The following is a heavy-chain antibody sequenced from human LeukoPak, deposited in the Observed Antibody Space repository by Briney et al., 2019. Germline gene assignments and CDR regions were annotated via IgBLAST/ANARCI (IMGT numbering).Heavy chain of an antibody. CDR1: GVTVSSSY. V-gene: IGHV3-66*02. CDR3: ARESNYDY. CDR2: IYSGGST. Sequence: GGSLRLSCAASGVTVSSSYMSWVRQAPGKGLEWVSVIYSGGSTYYADSVKGRFTIARDNSKNTLYLQMNSLRAEDTAVYYCARESNYDYWGQGTLVTVSS. J-gene: IGHJ4*02.